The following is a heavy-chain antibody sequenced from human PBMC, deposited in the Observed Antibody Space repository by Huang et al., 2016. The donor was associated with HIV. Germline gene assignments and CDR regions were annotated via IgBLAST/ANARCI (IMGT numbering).Heavy chain of an antibody. J-gene: IGHJ6*02. D-gene: IGHD6-6*01. Sequence: QVQLVQSGAEVKKPGSSVKVSCKASGGTFSTDAISWVRQAPGQGLEWVGGLIPIFGTATYAQKFQGTVTITADEFTSTAYIERSSLRSEDTALYYCARGRTRSSLYDSYYGLDVWGQGTTVTVSS. CDR3: ARGRTRSSLYDSYYGLDV. V-gene: IGHV1-69*01. CDR1: GGTFSTDA. CDR2: LIPIFGTA.